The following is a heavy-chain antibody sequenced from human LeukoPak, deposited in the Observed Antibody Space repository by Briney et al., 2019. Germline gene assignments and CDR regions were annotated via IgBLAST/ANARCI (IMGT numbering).Heavy chain of an antibody. V-gene: IGHV3-33*06. D-gene: IGHD2-2*01. CDR2: IWYDGSNK. Sequence: PGRSLRLSCAASGFTFSSYGMHWVRQAPGKGLEWVAVIWYDGSNKYYADSVKGRFTISRNNSKNPVYLQMNRVTAEDTAVYYCAKEMGTIVVVPAAIDYWGQGTLVTVSS. CDR1: GFTFSSYG. CDR3: AKEMGTIVVVPAAIDY. J-gene: IGHJ4*02.